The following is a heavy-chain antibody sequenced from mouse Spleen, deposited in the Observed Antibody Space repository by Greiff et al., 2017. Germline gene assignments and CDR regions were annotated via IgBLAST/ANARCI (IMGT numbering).Heavy chain of an antibody. Sequence: EVQLQQSGPELVKPGASVKISCKASGYSFTGYYMHWVKQSSEKSLEWIGEINPSTGGTSYNQKFKGKATLTVDKSSSTAYMQLKSLTSEDSAVYYCAREGDGYLFAYWGQGTLVTVSA. CDR3: AREGDGYLFAY. V-gene: IGHV1-43*01. CDR2: INPSTGGT. D-gene: IGHD2-3*01. J-gene: IGHJ3*01. CDR1: GYSFTGYY.